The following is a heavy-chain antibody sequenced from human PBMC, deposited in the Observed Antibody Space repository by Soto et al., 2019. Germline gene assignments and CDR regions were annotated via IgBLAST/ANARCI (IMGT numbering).Heavy chain of an antibody. CDR1: GGTFSSYT. D-gene: IGHD2-2*01. CDR2: IIPIPGIA. J-gene: IGHJ4*02. V-gene: IGHV1-69*02. CDR3: ARSHPYCSSTSCYEFDY. Sequence: SVKVSCKASGGTFSSYTISWVLQAPGQGLEWMGRIIPIPGIANYAQKFQGRVTITADKSTSTAYMELSSLRSEDTAVYYCARSHPYCSSTSCYEFDYLGQGTLVTVSS.